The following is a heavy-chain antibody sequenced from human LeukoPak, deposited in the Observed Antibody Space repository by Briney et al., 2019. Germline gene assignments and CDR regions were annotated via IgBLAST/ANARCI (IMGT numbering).Heavy chain of an antibody. Sequence: SETLSLTCTVSGRPLSSSSYYWGWIPQPPGKGLEWIGSIYYSGSTYYNPSLKSRVTISVDTSKNQFSLKLSSVTAADTAVYYCASAGAPYYFDYWGQGTLVTVSS. CDR3: ASAGAPYYFDY. V-gene: IGHV4-39*01. CDR2: IYYSGST. CDR1: GRPLSSSSYY. J-gene: IGHJ4*02. D-gene: IGHD3-10*01.